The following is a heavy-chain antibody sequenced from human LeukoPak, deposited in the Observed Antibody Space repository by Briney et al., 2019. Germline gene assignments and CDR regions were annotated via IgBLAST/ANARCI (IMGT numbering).Heavy chain of an antibody. CDR2: ISGSGGST. CDR1: GFTFSIYA. D-gene: IGHD2-21*02. Sequence: GGSLRLSCAASGFTFSIYAMSWVRQAPGKGLEWVSAISGSGGSTYYADSVKGRFTISRDNSKNTLYLQMSSLRAEDTAVYYCAKEGGRVVTARNFDYWGQGTLVTVSS. V-gene: IGHV3-23*01. CDR3: AKEGGRVVTARNFDY. J-gene: IGHJ4*02.